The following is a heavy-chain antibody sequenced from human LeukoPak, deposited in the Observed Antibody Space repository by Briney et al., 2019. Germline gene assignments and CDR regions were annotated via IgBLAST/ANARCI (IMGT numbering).Heavy chain of an antibody. CDR2: IYSDNT. J-gene: IGHJ4*02. Sequence: GGSLRLSCTVSGFTVRSNSMSWVRQAPGKGLEWVSFIYSDNTHYSDSVKGRVTISRDNSKNTLYPQMNSLRVEDTAVYYCAKIVGTYSSSWDFDYWGQGTLVTVSS. V-gene: IGHV3-66*03. CDR3: AKIVGTYSSSWDFDY. D-gene: IGHD6-13*01. CDR1: GFTVRSNS.